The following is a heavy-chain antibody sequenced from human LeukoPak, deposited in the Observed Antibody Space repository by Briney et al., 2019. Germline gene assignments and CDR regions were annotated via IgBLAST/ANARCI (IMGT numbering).Heavy chain of an antibody. Sequence: PSETLSLTCSVSGGSIRSYYWSWIRQPPGKGPEWIGYIHYSGSTNYNPSLKSRVTISVDTSKNQFSLKLSSVTAADTAVYYCARGGYSSSWYHYYYYMDVWGKGTTVTVSS. CDR3: ARGGYSSSWYHYYYYMDV. D-gene: IGHD6-13*01. V-gene: IGHV4-59*12. J-gene: IGHJ6*03. CDR1: GGSIRSYY. CDR2: IHYSGST.